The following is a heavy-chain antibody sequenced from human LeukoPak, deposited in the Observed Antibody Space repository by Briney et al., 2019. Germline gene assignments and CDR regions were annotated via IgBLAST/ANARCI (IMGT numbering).Heavy chain of an antibody. CDR3: ARDGCSSTSCYTRGVYYFDY. D-gene: IGHD2-2*02. Sequence: GGSLRLSCAASGFTFSSYEMNWVRQAPGKGLEWVSYISSSGSTIYYADSVKGRFTISRDNAKNSLYLQMNSLRAEDTAVYYCARDGCSSTSCYTRGVYYFDYWGQGTLVTVSS. J-gene: IGHJ4*02. CDR1: GFTFSSYE. V-gene: IGHV3-48*03. CDR2: ISSSGSTI.